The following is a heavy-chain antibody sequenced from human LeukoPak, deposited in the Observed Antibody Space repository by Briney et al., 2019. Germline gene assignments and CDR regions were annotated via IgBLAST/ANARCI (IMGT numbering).Heavy chain of an antibody. Sequence: ASVKVSCKASGYTFTGYYMHWVRQAPGKGLEWMGSFDPEDGETIYAQQFQSRVTMTEDTSTNTAYMELSSLRSEDTAVYYCATGDRRLQFYYYYMDVWGKGTTVTVSS. J-gene: IGHJ6*03. CDR1: GYTFTGYY. D-gene: IGHD5-24*01. CDR2: FDPEDGET. V-gene: IGHV1-24*01. CDR3: ATGDRRLQFYYYYMDV.